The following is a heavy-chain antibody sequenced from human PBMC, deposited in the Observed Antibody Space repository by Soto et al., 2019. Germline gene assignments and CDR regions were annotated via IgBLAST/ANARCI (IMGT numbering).Heavy chain of an antibody. J-gene: IGHJ3*02. Sequence: QVQLQESGPRLVKPSQTLSLTCTVSGGSISSGGYSWSWIRQHPGKGLEWIGYIYYSGSTYYNPSLQSRVTMSVDTSKNQFSLKLSSVAAADTAVYYCAGGVVPIWGQGTMVTVSS. CDR3: AGGVVPI. CDR2: IYYSGST. V-gene: IGHV4-31*03. D-gene: IGHD2-2*01. CDR1: GGSISSGGYS.